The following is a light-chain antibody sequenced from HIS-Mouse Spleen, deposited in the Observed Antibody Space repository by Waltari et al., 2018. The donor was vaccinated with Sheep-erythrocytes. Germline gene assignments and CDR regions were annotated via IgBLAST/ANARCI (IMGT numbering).Light chain of an antibody. CDR3: SSYAGSNNWV. V-gene: IGLV2-8*01. CDR2: EVS. Sequence: QSALTQPPSASGSPGQSVTISCTGTSSDVGGYNYVSWYQQHPGKAPKLMIYEVSKRPAGVPGRCSGSNSGNTASLTVSGSQAEDEADYYCSSYAGSNNWVFGGGTKLTVL. CDR1: SSDVGGYNY. J-gene: IGLJ3*02.